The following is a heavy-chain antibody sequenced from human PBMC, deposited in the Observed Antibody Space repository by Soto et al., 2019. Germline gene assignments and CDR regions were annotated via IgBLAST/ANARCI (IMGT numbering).Heavy chain of an antibody. CDR1: GFTFSSYG. V-gene: IGHV3-30*18. D-gene: IGHD2-15*01. CDR3: AKQIVDIVVVVAANNYYYGMDV. Sequence: GGSLRLSCAASGFTFSSYGVHWVRQAPGKGLEWVAVISYDGSNKYYADSVKGRFTISRDNSKNTLYLQMNSLRAEDTAVYYCAKQIVDIVVVVAANNYYYGMDVWGQGTTVTVSS. J-gene: IGHJ6*02. CDR2: ISYDGSNK.